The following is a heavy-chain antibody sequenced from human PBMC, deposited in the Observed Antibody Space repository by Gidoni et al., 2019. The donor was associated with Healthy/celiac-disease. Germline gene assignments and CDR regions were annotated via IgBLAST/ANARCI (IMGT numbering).Heavy chain of an antibody. Sequence: EVQLVQSGAEVKKPGESLRISGTGSGYSFPSYWISWVRQMPGKGLEWMGRIDPSDSYTNYSPSFKGHGTISDDKSSSTAYLQWSSLKASDTAMYYCARENTDYYGSGMNGVDPWGQGTLVTVFS. CDR1: GYSFPSYW. V-gene: IGHV5-10-1*03. D-gene: IGHD3-10*01. CDR2: IDPSDSYT. CDR3: ARENTDYYGSGMNGVDP. J-gene: IGHJ5*02.